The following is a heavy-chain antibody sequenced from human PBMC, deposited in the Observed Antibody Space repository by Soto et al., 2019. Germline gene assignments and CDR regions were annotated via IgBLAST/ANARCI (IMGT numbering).Heavy chain of an antibody. CDR1: GYTFTSYG. CDR2: ISGYNGNT. J-gene: IGHJ4*02. Sequence: QVQLVQSGAEVKKPGASVKVSCKASGYTFTSYGISWVRQAPGQGLEWMGWISGYNGNTNYAQKLQGRVTMNTDTTTSTVYMELRSLRAADTAVYYCASDTGGGSYDWGYYCAYLGQGTLVTVSS. V-gene: IGHV1-18*01. CDR3: ASDTGGGSYDWGYYCAY. D-gene: IGHD1-26*01.